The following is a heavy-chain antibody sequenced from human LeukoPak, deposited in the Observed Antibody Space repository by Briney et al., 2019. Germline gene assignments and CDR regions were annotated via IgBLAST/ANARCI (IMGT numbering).Heavy chain of an antibody. V-gene: IGHV5-51*01. CDR2: IYPGDSDT. Sequence: GESLKISFKGSGYRFTSYWIGWVRQMPGKGLEGTGIIYPGDSDTRYSPSFQGQATISADKSISTAYLQWSSLKASDTAMYYCARHSAGGWELPPTYWGQGTLVTVSS. CDR1: GYRFTSYW. J-gene: IGHJ4*02. CDR3: ARHSAGGWELPPTY. D-gene: IGHD1-26*01.